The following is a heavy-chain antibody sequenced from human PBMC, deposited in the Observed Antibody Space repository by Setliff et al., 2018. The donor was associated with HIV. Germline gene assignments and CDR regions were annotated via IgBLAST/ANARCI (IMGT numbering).Heavy chain of an antibody. Sequence: SETLSLTCTVSGGSISSSAYYWSWIRQYPGQGLEWIGEISHSGSTNYNPSLRSRVTMSVDKSNNQFSLKLSSVTAADTAVYYCARDYYDDTYYSPGIYYLYYMDVWGKGTTVTVSS. D-gene: IGHD3-10*01. CDR3: ARDYYDDTYYSPGIYYLYYMDV. J-gene: IGHJ6*03. CDR2: ISHSGST. V-gene: IGHV4-39*07. CDR1: GGSISSSAYY.